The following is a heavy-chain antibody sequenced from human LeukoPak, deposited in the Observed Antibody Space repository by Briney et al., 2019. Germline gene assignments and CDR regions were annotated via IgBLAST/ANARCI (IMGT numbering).Heavy chain of an antibody. V-gene: IGHV4-59*01. CDR1: GGSFSGYY. Sequence: SETLSLTCAVYGGSFSGYYWSWIRQPPGKGLEWIGYIYYSGSTNYNPSLKSRVTISVDTSKNQFSLKLSSVTAADTAVYYCARVIPASHFKRYPNWFDPWGQGTLVTVSS. CDR3: ARVIPASHFKRYPNWFDP. J-gene: IGHJ5*02. CDR2: IYYSGST. D-gene: IGHD3-3*02.